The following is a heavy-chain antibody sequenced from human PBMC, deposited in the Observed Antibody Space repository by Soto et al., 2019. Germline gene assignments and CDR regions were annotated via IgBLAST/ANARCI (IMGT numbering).Heavy chain of an antibody. Sequence: QVQLQESGPGLVKPSETLSLTCTVSGGSVSSGSYYWSWIRQPPGKGLEWIGYIYYSGSTNYNPSLTRRVAISVDTSKNQFSLKLISVTAADTAVYYCASSMEDFWSGSASKNYYYYGMDVWGQGTTVTVSS. CDR2: IYYSGST. D-gene: IGHD3-3*01. J-gene: IGHJ6*02. V-gene: IGHV4-61*01. CDR3: ASSMEDFWSGSASKNYYYYGMDV. CDR1: GGSVSSGSYY.